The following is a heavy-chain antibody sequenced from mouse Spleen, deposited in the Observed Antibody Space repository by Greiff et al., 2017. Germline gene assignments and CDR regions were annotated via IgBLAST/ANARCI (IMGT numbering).Heavy chain of an antibody. J-gene: IGHJ1*03. CDR2: IDPSDSYT. D-gene: IGHD3-1*01. Sequence: VQLQQPGAELVRPGTSVKLSCKASGYTFTSYWMHWVKQRPGQGHEWIGVIDPSDSYTNYNQKFKGKATLTVDTSSSTAYMQLSSLTSEDSAVYYCARSGDGGWYFDVWGTGTTVTVSS. CDR3: ARSGDGGWYFDV. CDR1: GYTFTSYW. V-gene: IGHV1-59*01.